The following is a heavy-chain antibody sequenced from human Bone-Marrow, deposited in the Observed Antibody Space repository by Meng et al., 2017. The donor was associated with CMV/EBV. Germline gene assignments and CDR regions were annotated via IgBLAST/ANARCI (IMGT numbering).Heavy chain of an antibody. CDR1: GFTFSNYG. CDR2: IHYAGSNK. D-gene: IGHD1-26*01. Sequence: GESLKISCAASGFTFSNYGMHWVRQAPGKGLEWVAFIHYAGSNKYYTGSVKGRFTISRDNSKNTLYVQMNSLRAEDTAVYYCAKSLEWELPGGFDDWGQGTLVTVSS. J-gene: IGHJ4*02. CDR3: AKSLEWELPGGFDD. V-gene: IGHV3-30*02.